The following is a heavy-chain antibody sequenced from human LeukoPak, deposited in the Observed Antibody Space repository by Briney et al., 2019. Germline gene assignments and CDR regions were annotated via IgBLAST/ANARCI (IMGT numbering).Heavy chain of an antibody. J-gene: IGHJ4*02. CDR3: ARRVDTALGRNFDF. Sequence: GESPETSCQGSGYTFTNYWIAWVRQTPDKGLEWMGIIYPDVTDTTYSPSFEGHVTFAVDKSVSAAYLQWSSLRASDTAVYCARRVDTALGRNFDFWGQGTLVTVAS. V-gene: IGHV5-51*01. CDR2: IYPDVTDT. CDR1: GYTFTNYW. D-gene: IGHD5-18*01.